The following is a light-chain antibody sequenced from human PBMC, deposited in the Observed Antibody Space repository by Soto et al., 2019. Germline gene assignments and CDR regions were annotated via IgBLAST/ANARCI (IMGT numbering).Light chain of an antibody. CDR2: AAS. Sequence: EIVLTQSPATLSVSPGERATLSCRASQSVSSNLAWYQHKPGQAPRLLIYAASTRATGIPARFSGSGSGTDFTLTISSLQSEDFAVYYCHQYHHWPPSFTFGPRTKVDIK. CDR3: HQYHHWPPSFT. J-gene: IGKJ3*01. V-gene: IGKV3-15*01. CDR1: QSVSSN.